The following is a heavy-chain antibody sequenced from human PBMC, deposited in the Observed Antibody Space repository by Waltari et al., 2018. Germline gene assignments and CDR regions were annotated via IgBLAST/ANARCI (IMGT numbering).Heavy chain of an antibody. CDR3: ARDRPYNWFDP. V-gene: IGHV3-7*01. J-gene: IGHJ5*02. CDR1: GFTFSSYW. CDR2: IKQDVSEK. Sequence: EVQLVESGGGLVQPGGSLRLSCAASGFTFSSYWMSWVRQAPGKGVEWVANIKQDVSEKYYVDSVKGRFTISRDNAKNSLYLQMNSLRAEDTAVYYCARDRPYNWFDPWGQGTLVTVSS.